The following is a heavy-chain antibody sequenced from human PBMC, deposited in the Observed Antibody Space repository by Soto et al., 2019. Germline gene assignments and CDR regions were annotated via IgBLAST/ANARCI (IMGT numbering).Heavy chain of an antibody. CDR2: IIPIFGTA. J-gene: IGHJ2*01. Sequence: QVQLVQSGAEVKKPGSSVKVSCKASGGTFSSYAISWVRQAPGQGLEWMGGIIPIFGTANYAQKYQGRVTITADESTSTAYMELSSLRSEDTAVYYCARVVAFLGLPLTSRYFDLWGRGTLAPVSS. CDR3: ARVVAFLGLPLTSRYFDL. V-gene: IGHV1-69*12. D-gene: IGHD6-6*01. CDR1: GGTFSSYA.